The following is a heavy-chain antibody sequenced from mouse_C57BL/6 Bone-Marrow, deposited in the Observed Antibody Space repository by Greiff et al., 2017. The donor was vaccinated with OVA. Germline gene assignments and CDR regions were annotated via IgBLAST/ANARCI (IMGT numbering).Heavy chain of an antibody. J-gene: IGHJ3*01. CDR3: ARSPLYYGNYPFAY. CDR1: GYSITSGYY. D-gene: IGHD2-1*01. Sequence: EVQLVESGPGLVKPSQSLSLTCSVTGYSITSGYYWNWIRQFPGNKLEWMGYISYDGSNNYNPSLKNRISITRDTSKNQFFLKLNSVTTEDTATYYCARSPLYYGNYPFAYWGQGTLVTVSA. V-gene: IGHV3-6*01. CDR2: ISYDGSN.